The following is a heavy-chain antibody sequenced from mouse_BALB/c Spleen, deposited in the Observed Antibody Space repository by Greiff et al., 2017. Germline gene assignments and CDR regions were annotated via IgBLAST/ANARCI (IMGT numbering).Heavy chain of an antibody. Sequence: EVQGVESGPELVKPGASVKISCKASGYTFTDYNMHWVKQSHGRSLEWIGYIYPYNGGTGYNQKFKSKATLTVDNSSSTAYMELRSLTSEDSAVYYCARKDGYYFDYWGQGTTLTVSS. CDR1: GYTFTDYN. V-gene: IGHV1S29*02. D-gene: IGHD2-3*01. J-gene: IGHJ2*01. CDR3: ARKDGYYFDY. CDR2: IYPYNGGT.